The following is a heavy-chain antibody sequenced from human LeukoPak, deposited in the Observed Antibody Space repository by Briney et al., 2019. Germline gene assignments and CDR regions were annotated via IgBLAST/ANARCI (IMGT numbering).Heavy chain of an antibody. CDR2: INPSGGST. D-gene: IGHD3-3*01. J-gene: IGHJ3*02. Sequence: GASVKVSCKASGYTFTSYYMHWVRQAPGQGLEWMGIINPSGGSTSYAQKFQGRVTMTRGMSTSTVYMELSSLRSEDTAVYYCAREGPYYDFWCGYTDAFDIWGQGTMVTVSS. CDR3: AREGPYYDFWCGYTDAFDI. V-gene: IGHV1-46*01. CDR1: GYTFTSYY.